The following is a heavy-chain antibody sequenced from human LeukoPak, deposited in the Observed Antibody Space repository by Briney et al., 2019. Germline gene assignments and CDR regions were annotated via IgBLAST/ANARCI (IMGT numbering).Heavy chain of an antibody. CDR3: ATGGMVIVLRVYASVDYFDY. V-gene: IGHV3-23*01. Sequence: GGCLRLSCAASGFTFCSYAMSCVPPAPGEGLGWGSAISGRVGGPSYADSVKGGLTISRDTSKKTRYLRKSSARAENTAVYYNATGGMVIVLRVYASVDYFDYWGQGTLVTVSS. J-gene: IGHJ4*02. CDR1: GFTFCSYA. D-gene: IGHD2-8*01. CDR2: ISGRVGGP.